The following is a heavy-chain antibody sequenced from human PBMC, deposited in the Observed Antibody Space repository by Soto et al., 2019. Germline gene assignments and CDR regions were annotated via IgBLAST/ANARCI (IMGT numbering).Heavy chain of an antibody. CDR3: ARAKIITTLEY. D-gene: IGHD3-10*01. Sequence: QVQLVQSGAEGKRPGASVKVSCETSGYTFANYPMHWVRQAPGQTLEWMGWINAGNGYTKYSQKFQGRVTITRDTSASIAYMELSSLRSEDTAVYYCARAKIITTLEYWGQATLVTVSS. J-gene: IGHJ4*02. CDR2: INAGNGYT. CDR1: GYTFANYP. V-gene: IGHV1-3*01.